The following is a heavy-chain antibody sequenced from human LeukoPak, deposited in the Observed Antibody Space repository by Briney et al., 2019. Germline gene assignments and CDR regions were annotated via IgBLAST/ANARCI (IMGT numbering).Heavy chain of an antibody. CDR1: GYTFTGYY. CDR3: ARDLIAATDIDAFDI. CDR2: INPNSGGT. V-gene: IGHV1-2*02. J-gene: IGHJ3*02. D-gene: IGHD6-13*01. Sequence: ASVKVSCKASGYTFTGYYMHWVRQAPGQGLEWMGWINPNSGGTNYAQKFRGRVTMTRDTSISTAYMELSRLRSDDTAVYYCARDLIAATDIDAFDIWGQGTMVTVSS.